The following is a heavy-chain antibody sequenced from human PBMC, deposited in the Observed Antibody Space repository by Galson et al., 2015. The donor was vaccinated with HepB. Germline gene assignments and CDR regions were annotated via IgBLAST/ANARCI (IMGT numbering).Heavy chain of an antibody. CDR3: ARGSSGVFGVVITHDAFDI. CDR1: GGSISSSHW. J-gene: IGHJ3*02. CDR2: IYYGGST. D-gene: IGHD3-3*01. Sequence: ETLSLTCAVSGGSISSSHWWSWVRQPPGKGLEWIGEIYYGGSTNYNPSLKSRVSISVDKSKNQFSLKLSSVTAADTAVYYCARGSSGVFGVVITHDAFDIWGQGTMVTVSS. V-gene: IGHV4-4*02.